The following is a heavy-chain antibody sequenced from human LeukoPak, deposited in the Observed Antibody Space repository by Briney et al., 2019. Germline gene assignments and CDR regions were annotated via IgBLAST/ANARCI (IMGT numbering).Heavy chain of an antibody. D-gene: IGHD5-12*01. Sequence: PSETLPLTCAVYGGSFSGYYWSWIRQPPGKGLEWIGEINHSGSTNYNPSLKSRVTISVDTSKNQFSLKLSSVTAADTAVYYCARHRTIVATIARSREFDYWGQGTLVTVSS. CDR1: GGSFSGYY. J-gene: IGHJ4*02. CDR2: INHSGST. V-gene: IGHV4-34*01. CDR3: ARHRTIVATIARSREFDY.